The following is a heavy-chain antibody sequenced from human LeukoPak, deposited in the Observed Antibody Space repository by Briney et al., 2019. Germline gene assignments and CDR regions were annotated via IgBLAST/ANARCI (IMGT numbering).Heavy chain of an antibody. CDR2: IYSGGST. CDR3: ARGVVGVTYTYYFDY. J-gene: IGHJ4*02. D-gene: IGHD1-26*01. V-gene: IGHV3-53*01. CDR1: GFTVSSND. Sequence: GGSLRLSCAASGFTVSSNDMSWVRQAPGKGLEWVSVIYSGGSTYYADSVKGRFTISRDNSKNTLYLQMNSLRAEDTAVYYCARGVVGVTYTYYFDYWGQGTLVTVSS.